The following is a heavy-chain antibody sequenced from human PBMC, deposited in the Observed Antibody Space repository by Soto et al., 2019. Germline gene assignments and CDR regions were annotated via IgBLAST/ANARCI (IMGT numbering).Heavy chain of an antibody. CDR1: GYRFSNYW. D-gene: IGHD4-4*01. J-gene: IGHJ4*02. Sequence: GXSLEISFKASGYRFSNYWIGWVRQMPVKGPEWMAIINPGDSESRYSPSFQGQVTISADKSISTAYLQWNSLKASDTAMYYCARPSNNYVAHWGQGTLVTVSS. V-gene: IGHV5-51*01. CDR2: INPGDSES. CDR3: ARPSNNYVAH.